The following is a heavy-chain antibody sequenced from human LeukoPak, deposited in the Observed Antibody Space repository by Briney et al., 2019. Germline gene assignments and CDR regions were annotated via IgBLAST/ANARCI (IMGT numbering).Heavy chain of an antibody. V-gene: IGHV3-21*01. CDR3: ARVNVLGFDY. CDR1: GFTFSSYS. CDR2: ISSSSSYI. D-gene: IGHD2-8*02. Sequence: GGSLRLSCAASGFTFSSYSMNWVRQAPGKGLEWVSSISSSSSYIYYADSVRGRFTISRDNAKNSLYLQMNSLRAEDTAVYYCARVNVLGFDYWGQGTLVTVSS. J-gene: IGHJ4*02.